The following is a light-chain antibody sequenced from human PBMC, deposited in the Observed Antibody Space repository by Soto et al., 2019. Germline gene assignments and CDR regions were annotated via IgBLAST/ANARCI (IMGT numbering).Light chain of an antibody. CDR3: CSYVGSDTYVI. CDR1: SSDVGGSNF. J-gene: IGLJ2*01. V-gene: IGLV2-14*03. Sequence: QSALTQPASVSDSPGQSITISCTGTSSDVGGSNFVSWYQQHPGKPPKLIIYDVANRPSGVSNRFSGSKSGSTASLIISGLQAEDEAHYYCCSYVGSDTYVIFGGGTQLTVL. CDR2: DVA.